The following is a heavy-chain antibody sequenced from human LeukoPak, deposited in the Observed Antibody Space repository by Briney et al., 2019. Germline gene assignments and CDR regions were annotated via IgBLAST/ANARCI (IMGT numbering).Heavy chain of an antibody. D-gene: IGHD1-1*01. CDR1: GYSISSGYD. CDR3: ARSELNDYFKY. J-gene: IGHJ4*01. CDR2: ISQSGNS. Sequence: PSETLSLTCTVSGYSISSGYDWGWIRQSPGKGLEWIGSISQSGNSYDNPSLKGRVTISVDTSKNLFFLRLSSVTAADTAVYFCARSELNDYFKYWGHGTLVTVSS. V-gene: IGHV4-38-2*02.